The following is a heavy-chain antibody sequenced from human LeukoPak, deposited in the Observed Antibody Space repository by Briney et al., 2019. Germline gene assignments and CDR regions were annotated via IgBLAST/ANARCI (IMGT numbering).Heavy chain of an antibody. V-gene: IGHV3-23*01. Sequence: GGSLRLPCTASGFTVSAYAMMWVRQAPGKGPEWVSAIRGGGTSEFYADSVKGRFRISRDNSKDTLFLQMNSLRAEDTAVYYCARDPNGDYIGAFDMWGPGTMVTVSS. D-gene: IGHD4-17*01. CDR2: IRGGGTSE. J-gene: IGHJ3*02. CDR3: ARDPNGDYIGAFDM. CDR1: GFTVSAYA.